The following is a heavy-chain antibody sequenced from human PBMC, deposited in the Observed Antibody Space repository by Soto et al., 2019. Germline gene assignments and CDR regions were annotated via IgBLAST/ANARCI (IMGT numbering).Heavy chain of an antibody. CDR2: LAYDGSQK. J-gene: IGHJ4*02. Sequence: QVHLVESGGGVVQPGTSLTLTCTASGFTFRSSGMHWVRQAPGKGLEWLAFLAYDGSQKFYADSVKGRFSISRDNTKNTLYLHRSSLTAEDTAIYYCAIVRVTDSPLYHWGPGTLVTVSS. D-gene: IGHD2-21*02. V-gene: IGHV3-30*03. CDR3: AIVRVTDSPLYH. CDR1: GFTFRSSG.